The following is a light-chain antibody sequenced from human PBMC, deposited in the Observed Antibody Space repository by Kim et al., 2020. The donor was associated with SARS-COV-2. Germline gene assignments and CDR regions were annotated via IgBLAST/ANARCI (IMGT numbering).Light chain of an antibody. CDR1: ALPKQY. Sequence: SYELTQPPSVSVSPGQEARITCSGDALPKQYVCWYQQKPGQAPVMVIFKDSERPSGIPERFSGSSSGTTVTLTISGVQAEDEADYYCQSGDSSGTWVFGGGTQLTVL. CDR3: QSGDSSGTWV. CDR2: KDS. V-gene: IGLV3-25*03. J-gene: IGLJ3*02.